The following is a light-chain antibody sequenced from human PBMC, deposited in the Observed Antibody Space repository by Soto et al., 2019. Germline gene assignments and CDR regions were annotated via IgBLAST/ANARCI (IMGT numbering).Light chain of an antibody. Sequence: QSVLTQPPSVSGAPGQRVTISCTGSRSNIGAGYDVHWYQQLPGTAPKLLIYGNSNRPSGVPDRFSGSKSGTSASPAITGLQAEDEADYYCQSYDSSLSSYVFGTGTKLTVL. CDR2: GNS. CDR3: QSYDSSLSSYV. V-gene: IGLV1-40*01. J-gene: IGLJ1*01. CDR1: RSNIGAGYD.